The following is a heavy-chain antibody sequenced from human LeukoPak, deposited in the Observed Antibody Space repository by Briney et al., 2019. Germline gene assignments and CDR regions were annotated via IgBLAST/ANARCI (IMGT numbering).Heavy chain of an antibody. Sequence: ASVEVSCKASGYTFTSYGISWVRQAPGQGLEWMGWISAYNGNTNYAQKLQGRVTMTTDTSTSTAYMELRSLRSDDTAVYYCATDIVVVPAAHFDPWGQGTLVTVSS. V-gene: IGHV1-18*01. CDR3: ATDIVVVPAAHFDP. D-gene: IGHD2-2*01. CDR1: GYTFTSYG. CDR2: ISAYNGNT. J-gene: IGHJ5*02.